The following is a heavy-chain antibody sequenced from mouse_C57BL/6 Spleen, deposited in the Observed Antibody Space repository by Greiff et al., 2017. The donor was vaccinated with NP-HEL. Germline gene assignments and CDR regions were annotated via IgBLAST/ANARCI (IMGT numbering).Heavy chain of an antibody. Sequence: VQLQQPGAELVRPGTSVKLSCKASGYTFTSYWMHWVKQRPGQGLEWIGVIDPSDSYTNYNQKFKGKATLTVDTSSSTAYMQPSSLTSEDSAVYYCARADYYGSSHWYFDVWGTGTTVTVSS. D-gene: IGHD1-1*01. CDR1: GYTFTSYW. CDR2: IDPSDSYT. J-gene: IGHJ1*03. V-gene: IGHV1-59*01. CDR3: ARADYYGSSHWYFDV.